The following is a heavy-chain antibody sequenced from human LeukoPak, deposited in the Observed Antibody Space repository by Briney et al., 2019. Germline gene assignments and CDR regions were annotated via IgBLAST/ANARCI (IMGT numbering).Heavy chain of an antibody. D-gene: IGHD3-3*01. V-gene: IGHV3-23*01. CDR3: AKDLLSLEDYSR. CDR2: ISGSGGST. Sequence: GGSLRLSCAASGFTFSSYAMSWVRQAPGKGLEWVSAISGSGGSTYYADSVKGRSTISRDNSKNTLYLQMNSLRAEDTAVYYCAKDLLSLEDYSRWGQGTLVTVSS. CDR1: GFTFSSYA. J-gene: IGHJ4*02.